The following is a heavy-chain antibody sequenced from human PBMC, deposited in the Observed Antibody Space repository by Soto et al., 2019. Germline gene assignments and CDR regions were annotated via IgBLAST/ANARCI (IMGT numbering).Heavy chain of an antibody. CDR3: AKDTRYCSSTSCYFSGMDV. CDR1: GLTFSRSA. V-gene: IGHV3-23*01. CDR2: ISDSGVST. J-gene: IGHJ6*02. Sequence: EVQVLESGGGLVQPGGSLRLSCVASGLTFSRSAMSWVRQAPGKGLGWVSGISDSGVSTYYADSVKGRFTISRDNSENTVYLQMNSLRVEDTAVYYCAKDTRYCSSTSCYFSGMDVWGQGTTVSISS. D-gene: IGHD2-2*01.